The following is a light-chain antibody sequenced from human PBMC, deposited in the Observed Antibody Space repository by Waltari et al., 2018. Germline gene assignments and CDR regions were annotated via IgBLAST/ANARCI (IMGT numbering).Light chain of an antibody. CDR1: SSDVGGYNF. Sequence: QSALTQPASVSGSPGQSITISCSGTSSDVGGYNFVSWYQQHPGKAPRLMIYDDNKRLSGDFNRFSGSKSGNTASLTISGLQAEDEADYYCSSYTSSSTQVFGGGTKVTVL. CDR2: DDN. V-gene: IGLV2-14*03. J-gene: IGLJ3*02. CDR3: SSYTSSSTQV.